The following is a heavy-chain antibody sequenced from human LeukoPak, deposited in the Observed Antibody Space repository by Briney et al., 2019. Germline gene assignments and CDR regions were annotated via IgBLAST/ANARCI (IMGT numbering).Heavy chain of an antibody. CDR1: GFTFSRSW. Sequence: GGSLRLSCAASGFTFSRSWMGWVRQAPGKGLEWVANIKQDGTSKYYVDSVMGRFTISRDNAENSVYLQMNSLSAGDTAVYYCARHDAYCFDLWGPGTRVTVSS. J-gene: IGHJ4*02. CDR2: IKQDGTSK. V-gene: IGHV3-7*02. D-gene: IGHD3-16*01. CDR3: ARHDAYCFDL.